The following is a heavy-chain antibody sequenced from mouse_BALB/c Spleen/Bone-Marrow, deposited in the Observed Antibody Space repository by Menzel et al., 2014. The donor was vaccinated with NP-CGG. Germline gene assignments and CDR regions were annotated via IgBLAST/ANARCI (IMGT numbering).Heavy chain of an antibody. V-gene: IGHV1S135*01. J-gene: IGHJ4*01. D-gene: IGHD1-1*01. CDR2: LDPSNGGT. CDR1: GYAFTRSN. CDR3: ARLYDRAAMDD. Sequence: VHLQQPGPELVKPRASVQVSCKASGYAFTRSNMYWVKQSHGKSLEWIGYLDPSNGGTSYNQKFKGKATLTVDKSSSTAYMHLNSLKSEDLAVYYCARLYDRAAMDDWGQGTSVTVAS.